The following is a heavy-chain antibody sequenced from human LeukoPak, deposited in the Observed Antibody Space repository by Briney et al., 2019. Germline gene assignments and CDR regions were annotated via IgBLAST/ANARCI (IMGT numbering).Heavy chain of an antibody. V-gene: IGHV1-69*05. CDR3: ARVHCTSTVCYTGWFDP. D-gene: IGHD2-2*02. J-gene: IGHJ5*02. CDR1: GGTLSTHA. CDR2: ITPIFGRA. Sequence: SVKVSCKASGGTLSTHAISWVRQAPGQGLEWMGGITPIFGRANYAQKFQGRVTITTEESTSTAYMELSSLRSEDTAVYYCARVHCTSTVCYTGWFDPWGQGTLVTFSS.